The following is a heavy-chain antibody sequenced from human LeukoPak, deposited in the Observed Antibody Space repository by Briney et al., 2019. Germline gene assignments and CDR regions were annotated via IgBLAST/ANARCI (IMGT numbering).Heavy chain of an antibody. CDR2: LRGNGDT. J-gene: IGHJ4*02. D-gene: IGHD6-19*01. CDR1: GFTFSSYA. V-gene: IGHV3-23*01. CDR3: AKTTTGYSSGRYPGWPVDY. Sequence: GGSLTLSCAASGFTFSSYAMSWVREAPARGLEWVSSLRGNGDTFYADSVKGRFTISRDNSKNRVYLEMNSLRADDTAVYYCAKTTTGYSSGRYPGWPVDYWGQGTLVTVSS.